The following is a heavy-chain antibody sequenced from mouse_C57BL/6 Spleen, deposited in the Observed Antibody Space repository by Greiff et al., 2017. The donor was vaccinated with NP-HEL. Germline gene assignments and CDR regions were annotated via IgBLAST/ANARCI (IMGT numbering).Heavy chain of an antibody. CDR1: GYTFTDYY. D-gene: IGHD1-1*01. CDR3: ARWVYYYGSSYYFDY. CDR2: INPYNGGT. J-gene: IGHJ2*01. Sequence: VQLQQSGPVLVKPGASVKMSCKASGYTFTDYYMNWVKQSHGKSLEWIGVINPYNGGTSYNQKFKGKATLTVDKSSSTAYMELNSLTSEDSAVYYCARWVYYYGSSYYFDYWGQGTTLTVSS. V-gene: IGHV1-19*01.